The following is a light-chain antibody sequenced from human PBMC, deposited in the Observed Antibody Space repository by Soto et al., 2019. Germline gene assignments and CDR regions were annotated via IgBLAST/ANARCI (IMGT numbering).Light chain of an antibody. Sequence: QSVLTQPPSVSAAPGQKVTISCSGSSSNIGVKSVSWYQQLPRTAPKLLIYDNSERPSGIPDRFSASKSGTSATLGITGLQTGDEADYYCGTWDDSLSAVVFGGGTKLTLL. CDR1: SSNIGVKS. CDR2: DNS. J-gene: IGLJ2*01. V-gene: IGLV1-51*01. CDR3: GTWDDSLSAVV.